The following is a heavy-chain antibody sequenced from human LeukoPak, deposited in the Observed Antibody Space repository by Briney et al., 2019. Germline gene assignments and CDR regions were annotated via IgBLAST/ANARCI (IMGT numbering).Heavy chain of an antibody. CDR3: ARDLVGSSSLSFDY. Sequence: SETLSLTCAVYGGSFSGYYWSWIRQPPGKGLEWIGEINHSGSTNYNPSLKSRVTISVDTSKNQFSLKLSSVTAADTAVYYCARDLVGSSSLSFDYWGQGTLVTVSS. CDR1: GGSFSGYY. CDR2: INHSGST. V-gene: IGHV4-34*01. J-gene: IGHJ4*02. D-gene: IGHD6-13*01.